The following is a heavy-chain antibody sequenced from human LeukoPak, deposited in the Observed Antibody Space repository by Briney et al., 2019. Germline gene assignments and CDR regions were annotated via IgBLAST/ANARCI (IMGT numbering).Heavy chain of an antibody. CDR3: ARDGGFCSSTSCYALDP. Sequence: GGSLRLSCAASGFTFSSYWMHWVRQAPGKGLVWVSRINSDGSSTSYADSVRGRFTISRDNAKNTLYLQMNSLRAEDTAVYYCARDGGFCSSTSCYALDPWGQGTLVTVSS. CDR1: GFTFSSYW. CDR2: INSDGSST. J-gene: IGHJ5*02. V-gene: IGHV3-74*01. D-gene: IGHD2-2*01.